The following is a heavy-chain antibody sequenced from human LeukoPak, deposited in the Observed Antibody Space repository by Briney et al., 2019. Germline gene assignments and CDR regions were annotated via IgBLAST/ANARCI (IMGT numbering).Heavy chain of an antibody. CDR3: ARSPDILTGENFDY. J-gene: IGHJ4*02. V-gene: IGHV1-2*02. CDR1: GYTFTGYY. Sequence: ASVKVSCKASGYTFTGYYMHRVRQAPGQGLEWMGWINLNSGGTNYAQKFQGRVTMTRDMSISTAYMELSRLRSGDTAVYYCARSPDILTGENFDYWGQGTLVTVSS. CDR2: INLNSGGT. D-gene: IGHD3-9*01.